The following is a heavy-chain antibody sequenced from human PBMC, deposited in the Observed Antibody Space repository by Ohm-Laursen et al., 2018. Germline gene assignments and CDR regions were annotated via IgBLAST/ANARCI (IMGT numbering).Heavy chain of an antibody. CDR3: ARRGRASSTSRNYYGMDV. J-gene: IGHJ6*02. V-gene: IGHV3-66*01. CDR2: IYGNGDT. D-gene: IGHD2-2*01. Sequence: SLRLSCSASGFTFSSNYMSWVRQAPGMGLEWLSVIYGNGDTYYTDSVKGRFTISRDNSKNTLYLQMNSLRAEDTAVYYCARRGRASSTSRNYYGMDVWGQGTTVTVSS. CDR1: GFTFSSNY.